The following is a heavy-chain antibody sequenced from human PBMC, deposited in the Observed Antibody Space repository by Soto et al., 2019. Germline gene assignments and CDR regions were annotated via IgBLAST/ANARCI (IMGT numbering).Heavy chain of an antibody. CDR3: ARDAVYSSGWYAFDI. CDR1: GFTFSSYA. Sequence: EVQLVESGGGLVQPGGSLRLSCAASGFTFSSYAMHWVRQAPGKGLEYVSAISSNGGSTYYANSVKGRFTISRDNSKNTLYLQMGSLRAEDMAVYYCARDAVYSSGWYAFDIWGQGTMVTVSS. J-gene: IGHJ3*02. V-gene: IGHV3-64*01. CDR2: ISSNGGST. D-gene: IGHD6-19*01.